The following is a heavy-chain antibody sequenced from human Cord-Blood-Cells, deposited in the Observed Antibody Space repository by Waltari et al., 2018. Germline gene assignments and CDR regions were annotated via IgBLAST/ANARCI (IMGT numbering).Heavy chain of an antibody. CDR2: INHSGST. Sequence: QVQLQQWGAGLLKPSETLSLTCAVYGGSFSGYYWRWIRQPPGKGLEWIGEINHSGSTNYNPSLKSRVTISVDTSKNQFSLKLSSVTAADTAVYYCARGGGYYYDSSGYYYYYGMDVWGQGTTVTVSS. J-gene: IGHJ6*02. D-gene: IGHD3-22*01. CDR3: ARGGGYYYDSSGYYYYYGMDV. V-gene: IGHV4-34*01. CDR1: GGSFSGYY.